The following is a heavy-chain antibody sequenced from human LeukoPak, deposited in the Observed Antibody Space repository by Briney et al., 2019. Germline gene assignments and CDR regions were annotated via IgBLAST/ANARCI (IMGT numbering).Heavy chain of an antibody. Sequence: GGSLRLSCAASGFIFSSYEMNWVRQAPGKGLEWVSHISSSGSTIYYADSVKGRFTISRDNAKNSLSLQMNSLRAEDTAVYYCARDYLTAQWLLSGGDYWGQGTLVTVSS. CDR1: GFIFSSYE. D-gene: IGHD5-12*01. J-gene: IGHJ4*02. CDR3: ARDYLTAQWLLSGGDY. CDR2: ISSSGSTI. V-gene: IGHV3-48*03.